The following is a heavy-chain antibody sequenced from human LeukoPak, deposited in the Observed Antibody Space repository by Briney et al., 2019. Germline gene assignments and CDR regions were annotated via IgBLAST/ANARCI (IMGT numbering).Heavy chain of an antibody. V-gene: IGHV3-30*02. CDR1: GFPFSSYG. D-gene: IGHD2-2*01. CDR3: AAGGPTRGTLDS. Sequence: GGSLRLSCAASGFPFSSYGMYWVRQTPDKGLEWVAYLRKNATYSNYAGSVRGGFTTSRDNSKKTLDLQMSSLRLDDTAVYYCAAGGPTRGTLDSWGQGALVTVSS. J-gene: IGHJ4*02. CDR2: LRKNATYS.